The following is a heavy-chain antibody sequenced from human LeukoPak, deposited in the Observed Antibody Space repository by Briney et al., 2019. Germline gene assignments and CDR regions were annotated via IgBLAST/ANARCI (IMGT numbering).Heavy chain of an antibody. V-gene: IGHV4-34*01. CDR3: ARGSTAAAGTGVWFDP. D-gene: IGHD6-13*01. J-gene: IGHJ5*02. CDR2: INHSGST. CDR1: GGSFSGYY. Sequence: SETLSLTCAVYGGSFSGYYWSWIRQPPGKGLQWIGEINHSGSTNYNPSLKSRVTISVDTSKNQFSLMLSSVTAADTAVYYCARGSTAAAGTGVWFDPWGQGTLVTVSS.